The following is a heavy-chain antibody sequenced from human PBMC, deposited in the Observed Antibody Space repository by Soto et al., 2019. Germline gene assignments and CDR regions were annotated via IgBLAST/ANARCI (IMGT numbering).Heavy chain of an antibody. Sequence: QVQLVESGGGVVQPGRSLSLSCAASGFTFSSYGMHWVRQAPGKGLEWVAVISYDGSDKYYADSVKGRFTISRDNSKNTLDLQMDGLRADDTAVYYCAKDSVAGTAMELYYYYYGMDVWGQGTTVTVSS. CDR1: GFTFSSYG. J-gene: IGHJ6*02. CDR3: AKDSVAGTAMELYYYYYGMDV. V-gene: IGHV3-30*18. D-gene: IGHD5-18*01. CDR2: ISYDGSDK.